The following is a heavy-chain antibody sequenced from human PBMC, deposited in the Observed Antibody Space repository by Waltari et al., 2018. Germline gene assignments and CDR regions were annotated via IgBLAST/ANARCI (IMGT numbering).Heavy chain of an antibody. J-gene: IGHJ2*01. CDR1: GFTLSRYG. V-gene: IGHV3-33*01. D-gene: IGHD6-19*01. CDR2: IGDDGSNK. CDR3: ARDAAVAGTWWYFDL. Sequence: QVQLVESGGGVVQPGRSLRVSCAASGFTLSRYGMSWVRQAPGKGLEWVAVIGDDGSNKYYADSEKGRFTISRDNSKNTLYLQMNSLRAEDTAVYYCARDAAVAGTWWYFDLWGRGTLVSVSS.